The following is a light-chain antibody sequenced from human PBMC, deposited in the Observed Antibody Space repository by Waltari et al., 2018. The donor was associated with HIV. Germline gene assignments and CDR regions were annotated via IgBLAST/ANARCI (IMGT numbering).Light chain of an antibody. V-gene: IGLV3-25*03. CDR2: KDS. J-gene: IGLJ7*01. CDR1: VLPPHY. CDR3: QSADSSGTYAV. Sequence: LSQPPSASVSPVQPASTTSSGDVLPPHYAHWYQQKQGQAPVVVIAKDSERPSGIPERFSGSSSGTTVTLTISGVQAEDEADYYCQSADSSGTYAVFGGGTQLTVL.